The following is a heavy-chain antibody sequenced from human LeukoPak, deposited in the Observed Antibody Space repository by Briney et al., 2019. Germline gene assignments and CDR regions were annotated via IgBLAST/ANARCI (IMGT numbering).Heavy chain of an antibody. D-gene: IGHD1-7*01. CDR2: ISSSGSTI. CDR3: ARDFPGTTSFDP. J-gene: IGHJ5*02. V-gene: IGHV3-11*04. CDR1: GFTFSDYY. Sequence: GGFLRLSCAASGFTFSDYYMSWIRQAPGKGLEWVSYISSSGSTIYYADSVKGGFTISRDNAKNSLYLQMNRLRAGDTAVYYCARDFPGTTSFDPWGQGTLVTVSS.